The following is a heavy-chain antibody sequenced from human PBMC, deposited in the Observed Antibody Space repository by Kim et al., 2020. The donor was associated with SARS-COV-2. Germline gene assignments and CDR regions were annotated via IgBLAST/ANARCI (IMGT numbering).Heavy chain of an antibody. D-gene: IGHD3-22*01. CDR2: ISYDGSNK. Sequence: GGSLRLSCAASGFTFSSYGMHWVRQAPGKGLEWVAVISYDGSNKYYADSVKGRFTISRDNSKNTLYLQMNSLRAEDTAVYYCAKVNDYYDSRVPPAYWGQGTLVTVSS. V-gene: IGHV3-30*18. J-gene: IGHJ4*02. CDR3: AKVNDYYDSRVPPAY. CDR1: GFTFSSYG.